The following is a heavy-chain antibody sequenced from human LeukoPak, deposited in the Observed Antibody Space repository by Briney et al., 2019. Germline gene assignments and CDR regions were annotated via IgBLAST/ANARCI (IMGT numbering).Heavy chain of an antibody. CDR2: ISSNGGST. Sequence: AGASLRLSCVVSGFSFSTYAMQWVRQAPGKGLEYVSTISSNGGSTYYGNSVKGRFTISRDNSKNTLYLQMDSLRPEDMAVYYCARRSSSWYAFDYWGQGTLVTVSS. CDR1: GFSFSTYA. D-gene: IGHD6-13*01. CDR3: ARRSSSWYAFDY. J-gene: IGHJ4*02. V-gene: IGHV3-64*01.